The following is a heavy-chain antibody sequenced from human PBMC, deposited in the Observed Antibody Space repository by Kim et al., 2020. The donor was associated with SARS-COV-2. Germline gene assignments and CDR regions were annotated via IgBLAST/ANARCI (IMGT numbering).Heavy chain of an antibody. V-gene: IGHV1-18*01. CDR2: ISAYNGNT. Sequence: ASVKVSCKASGYTFTSYGISWVRQAPGQGLEWMGWISAYNGNTNYAQKLQGRVTMTTDTSTSTAYMELRSLRSDDTAVYYCASITMVRERGGYYYYGMDVWGQGTTGTVSS. CDR1: GYTFTSYG. CDR3: ASITMVRERGGYYYYGMDV. D-gene: IGHD3-10*01. J-gene: IGHJ6*02.